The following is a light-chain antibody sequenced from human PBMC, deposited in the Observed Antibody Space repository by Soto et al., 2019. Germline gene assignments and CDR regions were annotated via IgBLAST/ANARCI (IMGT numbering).Light chain of an antibody. Sequence: EVVLTQSPATLSLSPGERATLSCRASQSVRTYLAWYQQKPGQVPRLLIHDASTRATGSPARFSGSGFGTDFTLTISSLEPEDFAVYYCQQRTNWPSSSVGQGTRLEI. CDR3: QQRTNWPSSS. CDR1: QSVRTY. J-gene: IGKJ5*01. CDR2: DAS. V-gene: IGKV3-11*01.